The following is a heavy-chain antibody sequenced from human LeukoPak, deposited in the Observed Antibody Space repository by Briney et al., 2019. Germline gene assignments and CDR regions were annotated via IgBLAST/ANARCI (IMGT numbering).Heavy chain of an antibody. CDR1: SGSISSYY. CDR3: ARRGDYGDYAIDY. CDR2: IYYSGST. V-gene: IGHV4-59*08. D-gene: IGHD4-17*01. J-gene: IGHJ4*02. Sequence: SETLSLTCTVSSGSISSYYWSWIRQPPGKGLEWIGYIYYSGSTNYNPSLKSRVTISVDTSKNQFSLKLSSVTAADTAVYYCARRGDYGDYAIDYWGQGTLVTVSS.